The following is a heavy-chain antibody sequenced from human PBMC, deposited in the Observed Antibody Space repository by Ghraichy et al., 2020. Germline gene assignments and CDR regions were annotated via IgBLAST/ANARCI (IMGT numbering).Heavy chain of an antibody. V-gene: IGHV3-48*02. Sequence: GGSLRLSCAASGFTFSSYSMNWVRQAPGKGLEWVSYISSSSSTIYYADSVKGRFTISRDNAKNSLYLQMNSLRDEDTAVYYCARDSPEYYDFWSGYPDYYYYYYMDVWGKGTTVTVSS. J-gene: IGHJ6*03. D-gene: IGHD3-3*01. CDR1: GFTFSSYS. CDR2: ISSSSSTI. CDR3: ARDSPEYYDFWSGYPDYYYYYYMDV.